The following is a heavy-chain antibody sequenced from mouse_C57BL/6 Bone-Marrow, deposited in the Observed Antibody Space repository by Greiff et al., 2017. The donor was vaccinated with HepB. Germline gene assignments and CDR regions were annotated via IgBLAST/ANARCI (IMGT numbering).Heavy chain of an antibody. CDR2: IDPSDSYT. V-gene: IGHV1-50*01. D-gene: IGHD4-1*01. J-gene: IGHJ2*01. CDR3: ARSGGLTGIY. CDR1: GYTFTSYW. Sequence: QVQLQQPGAELVKPGASVKLSCKASGYTFTSYWLQWVKQRPGQGLEWIGEIDPSDSYTNYNQKFKGKATLTVDTSSSTAYMQLSSLTSEDSAVYYCARSGGLTGIYWGQGTTLTVSS.